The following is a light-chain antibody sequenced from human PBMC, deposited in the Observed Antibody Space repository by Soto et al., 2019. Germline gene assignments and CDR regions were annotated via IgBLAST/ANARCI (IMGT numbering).Light chain of an antibody. Sequence: DLQMTQSPSSLSASVGDRVTITCQASQDISNYLNWYQQKPGKAPKLLIYDASNLETGVPSRFSGSGSGTDFTFTISSLQPEDIATYYCQRYDNLPITFGQGTRLEIK. V-gene: IGKV1-33*01. CDR3: QRYDNLPIT. J-gene: IGKJ5*01. CDR1: QDISNY. CDR2: DAS.